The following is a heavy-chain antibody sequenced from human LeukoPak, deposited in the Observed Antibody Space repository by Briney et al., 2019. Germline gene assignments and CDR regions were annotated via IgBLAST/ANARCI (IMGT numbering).Heavy chain of an antibody. CDR1: GGSISSGGYY. J-gene: IGHJ6*02. CDR2: IYYSGST. V-gene: IGHV4-31*03. Sequence: SETLSLTCTVSGGSISSGGYYWSWIRQHPGKGLEWIGYIYYSGSTYCNPSLKSRVTISVDTSKNQFSLKLSSVTAADTAVYYCARETPTDYYDSSGFPYGMDVWGQGTTVTVSS. CDR3: ARETPTDYYDSSGFPYGMDV. D-gene: IGHD3-22*01.